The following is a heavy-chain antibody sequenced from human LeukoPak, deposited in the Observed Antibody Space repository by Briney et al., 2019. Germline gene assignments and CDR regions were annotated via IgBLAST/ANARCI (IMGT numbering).Heavy chain of an antibody. J-gene: IGHJ5*02. V-gene: IGHV3-7*05. CDR3: ARVLTGATNWFDP. CDR2: INQNGGEK. Sequence: PGGSLRLSCAASGFXFSSYWISWVRQAPGKGLEWVANINQNGGEKYYVDSVKGRFTISRDNAKNSLYLQMNSLRAEDTAVYYCARVLTGATNWFDPWGQGTLVTVSS. CDR1: GFXFSSYW. D-gene: IGHD2-8*02.